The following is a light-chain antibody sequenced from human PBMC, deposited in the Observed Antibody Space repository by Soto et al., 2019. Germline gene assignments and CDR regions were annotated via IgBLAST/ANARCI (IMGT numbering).Light chain of an antibody. V-gene: IGKV3-11*01. CDR2: DAS. CDR3: QQRNNWPAIS. J-gene: IGKJ5*01. Sequence: EIVLTQSPATLSLSPGQRATLFCRASQNVNIYLAWYQQKPGQAPRLLIYDASNRATGIPARFSGSGSGTDFTLNISSLEPEDFAVYYCQQRNNWPAISFGQGTRLEIK. CDR1: QNVNIY.